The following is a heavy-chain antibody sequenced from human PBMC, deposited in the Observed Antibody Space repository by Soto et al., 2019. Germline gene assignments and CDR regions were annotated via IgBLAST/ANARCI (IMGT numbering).Heavy chain of an antibody. D-gene: IGHD2-8*01. CDR2: INPIGGST. CDR3: ARDHSTPGMVPTRPRATNYYYYGMDV. Sequence: ASVKVSCKASGYTFTSYYMHWVRQAPAQGLEWMGIINPIGGSTSYAQKFQGRVTMTSDTSTSTVYMELSSLRSEDTAVYYCARDHSTPGMVPTRPRATNYYYYGMDVWGQGTTVTVSS. J-gene: IGHJ6*02. V-gene: IGHV1-46*01. CDR1: GYTFTSYY.